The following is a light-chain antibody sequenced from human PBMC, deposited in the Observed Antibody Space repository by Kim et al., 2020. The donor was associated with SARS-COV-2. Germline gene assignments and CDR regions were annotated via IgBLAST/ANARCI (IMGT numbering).Light chain of an antibody. V-gene: IGLV3-9*01. J-gene: IGLJ3*02. CDR3: QVWDSSTWV. CDR1: NTGSKN. Sequence: SVAQGQTARITCGGNNTGSKNVHWYQPNPGQAPVLFIYRDSNRPSGIPERFSGSNSGNTATLTISRAQAGDEADYYCQVWDSSTWVFGGGTQLTVL. CDR2: RDS.